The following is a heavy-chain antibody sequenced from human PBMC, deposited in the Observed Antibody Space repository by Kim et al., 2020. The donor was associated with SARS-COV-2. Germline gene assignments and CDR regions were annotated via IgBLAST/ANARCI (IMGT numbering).Heavy chain of an antibody. D-gene: IGHD3-10*01. CDR2: INEPGTDK. CDR1: GFRFSDSW. Sequence: GGSLILSCAVSGFRFSDSWMSWVRQAPGKGLEWVANINEPGTDKYYVDSLEGRFIISRDNAKNSLYLQMNSLRAEDTAVYFCARDPHRGSLDYWGQGVLVTVSS. V-gene: IGHV3-7*01. CDR3: ARDPHRGSLDY. J-gene: IGHJ4*02.